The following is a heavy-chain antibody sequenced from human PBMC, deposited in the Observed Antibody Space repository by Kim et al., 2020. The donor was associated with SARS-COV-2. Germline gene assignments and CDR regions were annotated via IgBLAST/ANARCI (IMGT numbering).Heavy chain of an antibody. CDR2: FDPEDGET. D-gene: IGHD6-13*01. J-gene: IGHJ6*02. CDR1: GYTLTGLS. Sequence: ASVKVSCKVSGYTLTGLSMHWVRQAPGKGLEWMGGFDPEDGETIYAQKFQGRVTMTEDTSTDTAYMELSSLRSEDTAVYYCATGVAAAGSRDDYYSYYGIDVWGQGTTVTVSS. CDR3: ATGVAAAGSRDDYYSYYGIDV. V-gene: IGHV1-24*01.